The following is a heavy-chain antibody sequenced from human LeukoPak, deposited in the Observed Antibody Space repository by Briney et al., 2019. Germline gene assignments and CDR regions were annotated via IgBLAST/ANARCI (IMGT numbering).Heavy chain of an antibody. CDR1: GDSISSDSYH. V-gene: IGHV4-61*02. CDR3: ARDRGAPFDY. Sequence: SETLSLTCTVSGDSISSDSYHWSWIRQPAGKGLEWIGRIYISGSINHNPSLKSRVTISVDTSKNQFSLKLSSVTAADTAVYYCARDRGAPFDYWGQGTVVTVSS. J-gene: IGHJ4*02. D-gene: IGHD3-10*01. CDR2: IYISGSI.